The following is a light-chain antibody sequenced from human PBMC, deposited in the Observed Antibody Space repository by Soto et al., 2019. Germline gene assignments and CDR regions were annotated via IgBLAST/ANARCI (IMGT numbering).Light chain of an antibody. CDR2: DVS. Sequence: QSALTQPRSVSGSPGQSVTISCTGTSSDVGGYNYASWYQQHPGKAPKLMIYDVSKRPSGVPDRFSGSKSGNTASQTISGLQDEDEADYYCCSYARRYTIPSVFGT. J-gene: IGLJ1*01. CDR1: SSDVGGYNY. CDR3: CSYARRYTIPSV. V-gene: IGLV2-11*01.